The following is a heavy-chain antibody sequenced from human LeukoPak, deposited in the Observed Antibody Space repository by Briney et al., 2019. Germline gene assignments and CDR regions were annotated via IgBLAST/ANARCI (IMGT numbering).Heavy chain of an antibody. CDR3: ARADGGQFDY. V-gene: IGHV3-21*01. CDR1: EFTFSSYS. Sequence: GGSLRLSCAASEFTFSSYSMNWVRQAPGKGLEWVSSISSSSSYIYYADSVKGRFTISRDNAKNSLYLQMNSLRAEDTAVYYCARADGGQFDYWGQGTLVTVSS. J-gene: IGHJ4*02. D-gene: IGHD3-16*01. CDR2: ISSSSSYI.